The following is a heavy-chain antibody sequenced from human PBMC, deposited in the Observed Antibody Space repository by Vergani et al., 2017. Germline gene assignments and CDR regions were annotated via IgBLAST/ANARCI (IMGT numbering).Heavy chain of an antibody. CDR1: GGTFSNYI. V-gene: IGHV1-69*02. Sequence: QVQLVQSGAEVKKPGSSVKVSCKASGGTFSNYIISWVRQAPGQGLEWMGRIIPILEIATYAQKFQGRVTITADKSTSTAYMELSSLRSEDTAVYYCARGASGGAPVGNYYYYGMDVWGQGTTVTVSS. J-gene: IGHJ6*02. D-gene: IGHD2-15*01. CDR3: ARGASGGAPVGNYYYYGMDV. CDR2: IIPILEIA.